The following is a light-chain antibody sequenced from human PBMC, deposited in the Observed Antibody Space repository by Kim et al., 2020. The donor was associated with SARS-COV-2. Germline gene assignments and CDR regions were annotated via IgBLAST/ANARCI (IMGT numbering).Light chain of an antibody. J-gene: IGKJ1*01. CDR3: RHYSSSPRT. CDR1: QRVVTAY. Sequence: SPREKATLSCRASQRVVTAYLAWYRQRPGQAPRLLIIVSSSRPTGIPDGLSGSGSGTDFTLTISALEPENLAVYYCRHYSSSPRTFGQRTKMDIK. CDR2: VSS. V-gene: IGKV3-20*01.